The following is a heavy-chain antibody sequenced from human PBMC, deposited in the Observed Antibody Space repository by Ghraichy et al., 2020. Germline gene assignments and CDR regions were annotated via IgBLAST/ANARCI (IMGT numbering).Heavy chain of an antibody. CDR1: GFTFSSYG. Sequence: GGSLRLSCAASGFTFSSYGMNWVRQAPGKGLEWVSGISKNGDSTYYADSVKGRFTISRDASKSTLFLQMNSLRAEDTAVYFCAKRLLWFREGLESWGQGTLVPVSS. J-gene: IGHJ4*02. V-gene: IGHV3-23*01. D-gene: IGHD3-10*01. CDR3: AKRLLWFREGLES. CDR2: ISKNGDST.